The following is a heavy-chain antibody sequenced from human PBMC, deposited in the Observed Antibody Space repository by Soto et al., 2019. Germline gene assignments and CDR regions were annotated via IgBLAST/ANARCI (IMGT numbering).Heavy chain of an antibody. D-gene: IGHD6-6*01. Sequence: QVQLQQWGAGLLKPSETLSLTCAVYGGSFSGYYWSWIRQPPGKGLEWIGEINHSGSTNYNPSLKSHVTISVDTSKNQFSLKLSSVTAADTAVYYCARTLSIAARIYYYYGMDVWGQGTTVTVSS. J-gene: IGHJ6*02. CDR3: ARTLSIAARIYYYYGMDV. CDR1: GGSFSGYY. V-gene: IGHV4-34*01. CDR2: INHSGST.